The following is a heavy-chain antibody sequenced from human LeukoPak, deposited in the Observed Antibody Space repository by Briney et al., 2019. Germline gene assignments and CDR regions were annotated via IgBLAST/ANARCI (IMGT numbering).Heavy chain of an antibody. CDR1: GFTFSDYY. CDR2: ISSSGSTI. V-gene: IGHV3-11*04. Sequence: GGSLRLSCAASGFTFSDYYMSWIRQAPGKGLEWVSYISSSGSTIYYADSVKGRFTISRDNSKNTLYLQMNGLRTEDTAVYYCAKDTCSRTSCYKVNFDYWGQGTLVTVSS. CDR3: AKDTCSRTSCYKVNFDY. D-gene: IGHD2-2*02. J-gene: IGHJ4*02.